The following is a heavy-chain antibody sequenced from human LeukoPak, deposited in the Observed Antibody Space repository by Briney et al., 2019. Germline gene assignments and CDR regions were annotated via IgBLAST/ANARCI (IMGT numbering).Heavy chain of an antibody. CDR1: GFTFSSYA. V-gene: IGHV3-30-3*01. J-gene: IGHJ5*02. D-gene: IGHD6-13*01. CDR3: ARKHSSSWYGYNWFDP. CDR2: ISYDGSNK. Sequence: GGSLRLSCAASGFTFSSYAMRWVRQAPGKGLEWVAVISYDGSNKYYADSVKGRFTISRDNSKNTLYLQMNSLRAEDTAVYYCARKHSSSWYGYNWFDPWGQGTLVTVSS.